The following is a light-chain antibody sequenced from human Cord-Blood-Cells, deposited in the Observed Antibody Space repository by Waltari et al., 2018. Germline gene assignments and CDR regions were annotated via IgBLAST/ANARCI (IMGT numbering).Light chain of an antibody. V-gene: IGKV3-11*01. J-gene: IGKJ3*01. Sequence: EIVLTQSPATLSLSPGERATLSCRASQCVSSYLAWYQHKPGQAPRLLINDASTRATGSPARFSGSGSGTDFTLTISSLEPEDVAVYYCQQHSSWPETFGPGTKVDIK. CDR1: QCVSSY. CDR2: DAS. CDR3: QQHSSWPET.